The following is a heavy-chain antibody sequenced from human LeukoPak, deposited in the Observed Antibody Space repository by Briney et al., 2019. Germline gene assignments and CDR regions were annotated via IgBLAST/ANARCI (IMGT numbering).Heavy chain of an antibody. V-gene: IGHV3-30*03. CDR1: GFTFSSYG. J-gene: IGHJ4*02. CDR3: ARALTERSYRVPDY. Sequence: GGSLRLSCTASGFTFSSYGIHWVRQAPGKGLEWVAVISYDGSNKNYADSVKGRFTISRDNSKNTLYLQINSLRAEDTAVYYCARALTERSYRVPDYRGQGTLVTVSS. CDR2: ISYDGSNK. D-gene: IGHD1-26*01.